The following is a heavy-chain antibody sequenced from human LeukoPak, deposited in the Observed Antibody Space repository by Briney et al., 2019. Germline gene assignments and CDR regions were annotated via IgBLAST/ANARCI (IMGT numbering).Heavy chain of an antibody. Sequence: GGSLRLSCAASGFTFSSYWMPWVRQAPGKGLVWVSRINRDGSSTSYADSVKGRYTISRDNAKNTVYLEMNSLRAEDTAVYYSESLGSSYDQVPVDYWEQGTLVAVS. V-gene: IGHV3-74*01. CDR1: GFTFSSYW. J-gene: IGHJ4*02. D-gene: IGHD3-3*01. CDR3: ESLGSSYDQVPVDY. CDR2: INRDGSST.